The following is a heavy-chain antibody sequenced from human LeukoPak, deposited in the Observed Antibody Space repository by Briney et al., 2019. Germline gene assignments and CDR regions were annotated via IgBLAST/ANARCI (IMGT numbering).Heavy chain of an antibody. Sequence: GGSLRLSCAASGFTFSSYWMHWVRQAPGKGLVWVSRINSDGSSTSYADSVKGRFTISRDNSKNTLYLQMGSLRAEDMAVYYCARSRGLDLHYYYYMDVWGKGTTVTVSS. CDR2: INSDGSST. CDR1: GFTFSSYW. J-gene: IGHJ6*03. CDR3: ARSRGLDLHYYYYMDV. D-gene: IGHD3-10*01. V-gene: IGHV3-74*01.